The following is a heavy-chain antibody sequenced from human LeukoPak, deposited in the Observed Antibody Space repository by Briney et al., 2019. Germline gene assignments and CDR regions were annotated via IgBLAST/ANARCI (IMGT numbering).Heavy chain of an antibody. J-gene: IGHJ2*01. V-gene: IGHV4-61*05. CDR1: GGSITTSIYY. CDR3: ARRHDYGGNWFLDL. Sequence: SETLSLTCTASGGSITTSIYYWGWIRQPPGRGPELIAYIYDTENINCNPSLKSRVTISVDPSKNLFSLRLSSVTAADTAVYYCARRHDYGGNWFLDLWGRGTLVTVSS. CDR2: IYDTENI. D-gene: IGHD4-23*01.